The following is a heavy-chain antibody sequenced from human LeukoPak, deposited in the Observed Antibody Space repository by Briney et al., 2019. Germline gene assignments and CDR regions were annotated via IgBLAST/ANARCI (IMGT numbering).Heavy chain of an antibody. CDR3: ARLRYCGGDCYSRYFDY. J-gene: IGHJ4*02. D-gene: IGHD2-21*02. V-gene: IGHV4-34*01. CDR1: GGSFSGYY. Sequence: SETLSLTCAVYGGSFSGYYWSWIRQPPGKGLEWIGEINHSGSTNYNPSLKSRVTISVDTSKNQFSLKLSSVTAADTAVYYCARLRYCGGDCYSRYFDYWGQGTLVTVSS. CDR2: INHSGST.